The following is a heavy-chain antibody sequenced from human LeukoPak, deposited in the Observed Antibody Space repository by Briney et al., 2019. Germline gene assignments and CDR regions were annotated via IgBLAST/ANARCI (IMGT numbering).Heavy chain of an antibody. Sequence: GGSLRLSCAASGFSFSNAWMSWVRQAPGKGLEWVGRIKSKTDGGTTDYAAPVKGRFTISRDDSKNTLYLQMNSLKTEDTAVYYCTTAGGYSGYEEAYYYYGMDVWGQGTTVTVSS. CDR1: GFSFSNAW. J-gene: IGHJ6*02. D-gene: IGHD5-12*01. V-gene: IGHV3-15*01. CDR2: IKSKTDGGTT. CDR3: TTAGGYSGYEEAYYYYGMDV.